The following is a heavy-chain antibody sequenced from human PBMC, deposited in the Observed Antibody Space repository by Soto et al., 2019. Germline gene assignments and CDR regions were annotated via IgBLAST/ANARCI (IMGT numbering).Heavy chain of an antibody. CDR2: ISWNSGSI. D-gene: IGHD6-19*01. J-gene: IGHJ5*02. CDR1: GFTFDDYA. V-gene: IGHV3-9*01. Sequence: GGFLRLSCAAAGFTFDDYAMHWVRQAPGKGLEWVSGISWNSGSIGYADSVKGRFTISRDNAKNSLYLQMNSLRAEDTALYYCAKDIGYSSGWYNWFDPWGQGTLVPVSS. CDR3: AKDIGYSSGWYNWFDP.